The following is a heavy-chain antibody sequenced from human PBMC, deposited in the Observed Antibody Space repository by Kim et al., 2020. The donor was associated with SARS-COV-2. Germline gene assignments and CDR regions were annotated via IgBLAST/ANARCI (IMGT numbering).Heavy chain of an antibody. V-gene: IGHV3-30*18. Sequence: GGSLRLSCAASAFTFSNYAMHWVRQAPGKGLEWVALISYDGYNEYYADSVKGRFTISRDNSKNTLYLQMNSLRAEDTAVYYCAKDYYDTSGQYYYYYYGMDVWGQGTTVTVSS. CDR2: ISYDGYNE. CDR3: AKDYYDTSGQYYYYYYGMDV. D-gene: IGHD3-22*01. J-gene: IGHJ6*02. CDR1: AFTFSNYA.